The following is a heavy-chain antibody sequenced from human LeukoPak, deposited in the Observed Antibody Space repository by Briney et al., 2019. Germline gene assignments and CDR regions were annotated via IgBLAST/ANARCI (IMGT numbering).Heavy chain of an antibody. CDR1: GGSFSGYY. Sequence: PSETLSLTCAVYGGSFSGYYWSWIRQPPGKGLEWIGEINHSGSTNYNPSLKSRVTISVDTSKNQFSLKLSSVTAADTAVYYCASPSMVRGVYDAFDIWGQGTMVTVSS. CDR3: ASPSMVRGVYDAFDI. D-gene: IGHD3-10*01. V-gene: IGHV4-34*01. CDR2: INHSGST. J-gene: IGHJ3*02.